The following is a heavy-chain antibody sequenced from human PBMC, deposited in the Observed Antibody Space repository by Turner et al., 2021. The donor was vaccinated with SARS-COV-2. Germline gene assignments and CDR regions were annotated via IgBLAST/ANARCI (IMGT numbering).Heavy chain of an antibody. CDR2: IGTAGDP. V-gene: IGHV3-13*05. CDR1: GFPFSSYD. Sequence: EVQLVESGGGLVQPGGSLRLSCAASGFPFSSYDMHWVRQATGKGLEWVSGIGTAGDPYYPGSVKGRFTISRENAKNSLYLQMNSLRAGDTAVYYCARGRGYCSSTSCYTNDAFDIWGQGTMVTISS. J-gene: IGHJ3*02. D-gene: IGHD2-2*02. CDR3: ARGRGYCSSTSCYTNDAFDI.